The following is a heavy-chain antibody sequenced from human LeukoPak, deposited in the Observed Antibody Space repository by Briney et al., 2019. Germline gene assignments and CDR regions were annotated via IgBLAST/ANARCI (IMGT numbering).Heavy chain of an antibody. CDR1: GGSIHSSSYY. J-gene: IGHJ3*02. CDR2: MYYSGST. D-gene: IGHD3-10*01. Sequence: SDTLSLTCTDSGGSIHSSSYYWGWIRQPPGKGPEWIVSMYYSGSTFYNPSLKSRVTMSVDTSKNQFSLNLSSVTAADTAMYYCARSDYYGAGPHAFDIWGQGTMVTVSS. CDR3: ARSDYYGAGPHAFDI. V-gene: IGHV4-39*07.